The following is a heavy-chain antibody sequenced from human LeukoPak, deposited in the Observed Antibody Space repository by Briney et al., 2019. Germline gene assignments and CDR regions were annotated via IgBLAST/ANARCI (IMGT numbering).Heavy chain of an antibody. Sequence: GGSLRLSCAASGFTFSSYSMNRVRQAPGKGLEWVSSISSSSSYIYYADSVKGRFTISRGNAKNSLYLQMNSLRAEDTAVYYCARDYYDSSGYPTHFDYWGQGTLVTVSS. V-gene: IGHV3-21*01. CDR3: ARDYYDSSGYPTHFDY. CDR2: ISSSSSYI. CDR1: GFTFSSYS. J-gene: IGHJ4*02. D-gene: IGHD3-22*01.